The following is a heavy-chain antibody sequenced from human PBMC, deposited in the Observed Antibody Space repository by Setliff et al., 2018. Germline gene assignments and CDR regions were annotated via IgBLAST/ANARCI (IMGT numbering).Heavy chain of an antibody. D-gene: IGHD3-22*01. CDR3: ARVAPHYYDSSGTNWFDP. J-gene: IGHJ5*02. CDR1: GYTFTGYY. CDR2: INPNSGGT. Sequence: ASVKVSCKASGYTFTGYYMHWVRQAPGQGLEWMGWINPNSGGTNYAQKFQGRVTMTRDTSISTAYMELSRLRSDDTAVYYCARVAPHYYDSSGTNWFDPWGQGTLGTAPQ. V-gene: IGHV1-2*02.